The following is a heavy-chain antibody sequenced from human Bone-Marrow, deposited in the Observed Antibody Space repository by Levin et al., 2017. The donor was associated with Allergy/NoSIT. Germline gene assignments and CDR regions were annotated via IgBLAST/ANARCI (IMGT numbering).Heavy chain of an antibody. CDR3: VRVTPKRYFDL. D-gene: IGHD5-24*01. Sequence: SETLSLTCSVSGDSFIIHYWGWIRQAAGKGLEWLGRIYVSGTSNHNPSLQSRFSMSIDRSKKQFSLNLKSVTAADTSIYYCVRVTPKRYFDLWGQGTLVTVSS. CDR2: IYVSGTS. CDR1: GDSFIIHY. V-gene: IGHV4-4*07. J-gene: IGHJ4*02.